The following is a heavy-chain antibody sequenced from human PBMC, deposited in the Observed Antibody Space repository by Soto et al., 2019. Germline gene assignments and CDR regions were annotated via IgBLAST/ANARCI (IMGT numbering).Heavy chain of an antibody. J-gene: IGHJ5*02. CDR2: ISLYSDST. D-gene: IGHD2-2*01. CDR1: GYTFSNYG. Sequence: QVQLVQSGGEVKRPGASVKVSCKTSGYTFSNYGITWVRQAPGQPLEWLGWISLYSDSTNYAQKLQGRVSMTTDTTSTRADMELRSLRSVDTAVYYCARVVPGAGAWFGPGGQGTRVTVSS. CDR3: ARVVPGAGAWFGP. V-gene: IGHV1-18*01.